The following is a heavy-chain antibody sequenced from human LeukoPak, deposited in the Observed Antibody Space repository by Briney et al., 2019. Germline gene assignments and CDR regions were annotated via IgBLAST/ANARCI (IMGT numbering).Heavy chain of an antibody. J-gene: IGHJ6*03. Sequence: NPGGSLRLSCAASGFTFSSYEMNWVRQAPGKGLEWVSSISSSSSYIYYADSVKGRFTISRDNAKNSLYLQMNSLRAEDTAVYYCARGRWQVAGINYMDVWGKGTTVTISS. D-gene: IGHD6-19*01. CDR1: GFTFSSYE. CDR3: ARGRWQVAGINYMDV. CDR2: ISSSSSYI. V-gene: IGHV3-21*01.